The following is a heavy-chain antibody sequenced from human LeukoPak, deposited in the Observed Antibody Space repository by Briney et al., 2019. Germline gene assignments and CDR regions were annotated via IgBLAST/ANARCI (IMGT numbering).Heavy chain of an antibody. V-gene: IGHV1-46*01. D-gene: IGHD5-18*01. CDR2: INPSGGST. CDR1: GYTFTSYY. CDR3: AREVDTIMFDP. Sequence: GASVKVSCKASGYTFTSYYMHWVRQAPGQGLEWMGIINPSGGSTSYARKFQGRVTMTRDMSTSTVYMELSSLRSEDTAVYYCAREVDTIMFDPWGQGTLVTVSS. J-gene: IGHJ5*02.